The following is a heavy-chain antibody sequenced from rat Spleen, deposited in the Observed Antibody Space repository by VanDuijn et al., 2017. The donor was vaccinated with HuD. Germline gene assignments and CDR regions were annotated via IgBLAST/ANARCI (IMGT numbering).Heavy chain of an antibody. D-gene: IGHD4-3*01. Sequence: SCYTFTSYYIGWIKQTTGQGLDYIGYINTGSGVTNYNERFKGKATLTVDKSSSTAFMQLSSLTPDDSAVFYCARSGHVMDAWGQGASVTVSS. J-gene: IGHJ4*01. V-gene: IGHV1-43*01. CDR2: INTGSGVT. CDR3: ARSGHVMDA. CDR1: CYTFTSYY.